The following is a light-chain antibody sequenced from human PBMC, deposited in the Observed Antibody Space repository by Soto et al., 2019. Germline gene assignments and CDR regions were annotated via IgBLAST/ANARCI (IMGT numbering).Light chain of an antibody. Sequence: EIVLTQSPGTLSLSPGERATLSCRASQSVSSTYLAWYQQKPGQAPRLLIYDASSKATGIPDRFSGSGSGTDFTLTISRLEPEVFAVYYCQHYDSSLWTFGQGTKVDIK. CDR1: QSVSSTY. V-gene: IGKV3-20*01. J-gene: IGKJ1*01. CDR3: QHYDSSLWT. CDR2: DAS.